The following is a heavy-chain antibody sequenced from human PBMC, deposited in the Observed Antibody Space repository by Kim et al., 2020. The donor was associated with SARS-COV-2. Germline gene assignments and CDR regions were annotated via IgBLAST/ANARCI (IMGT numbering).Heavy chain of an antibody. Sequence: GGSLRLSCAASGFTFSSYSMNWVRQAPGKGLEWVSSISSSSSYIYYADSVKGRFTISRDNAKNSLYLQMNSLRAEDTAVYYCASASKGLVVVPGFDYWGQGTLVTVSS. CDR3: ASASKGLVVVPGFDY. J-gene: IGHJ4*02. D-gene: IGHD3-22*01. V-gene: IGHV3-21*01. CDR1: GFTFSSYS. CDR2: ISSSSSYI.